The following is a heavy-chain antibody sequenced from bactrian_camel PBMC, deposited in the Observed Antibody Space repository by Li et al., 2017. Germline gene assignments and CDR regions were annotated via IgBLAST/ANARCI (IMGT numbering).Heavy chain of an antibody. Sequence: QLVESGGGLVQPGGSLRLSCAASGFTFSSYAMRWARQAPGKGLEWVSGINPGGWSLYYADSVKGRFTVSQNNAKNTLILQMNGLKPEDTAMYYCAADPNFSDYAPCPDEFKYSGQGTQVTVS. CDR2: INPGGWSL. V-gene: IGHV3S1*01. J-gene: IGHJ4*01. CDR1: GFTFSSYA. CDR3: AADPNFSDYAPCPDEFKY. D-gene: IGHD4*01.